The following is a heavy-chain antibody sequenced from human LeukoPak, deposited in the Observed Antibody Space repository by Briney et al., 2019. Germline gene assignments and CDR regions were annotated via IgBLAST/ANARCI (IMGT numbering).Heavy chain of an antibody. CDR3: AKDLAVRGVTGIDY. CDR2: MWYDGSNK. J-gene: IGHJ4*02. D-gene: IGHD3-10*01. V-gene: IGHV3-33*06. Sequence: GGSLRLSCTASGFTFGDYAMSWFRQAPGKGLEWVAVMWYDGSNKYYADSVKGRFTISRDNSKNTLYLQMNSLRAEDTAVYYCAKDLAVRGVTGIDYWGQGTLVTVSS. CDR1: GFTFGDYA.